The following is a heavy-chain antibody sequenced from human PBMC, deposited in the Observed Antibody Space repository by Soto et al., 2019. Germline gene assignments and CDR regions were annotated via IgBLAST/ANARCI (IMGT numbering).Heavy chain of an antibody. V-gene: IGHV3-48*01. Sequence: EVQLVESGGGLVQPGGSLRLSCAASGFTFSTYSMNWVRQAPGKGLEWISYITTSSSTIYYADSVKGRFTISRDNAKNSLYLKMNSLRVEDTAVYYCARRAVWGQGTTVTVS. CDR3: ARRAV. CDR1: GFTFSTYS. CDR2: ITTSSSTI. J-gene: IGHJ6*02.